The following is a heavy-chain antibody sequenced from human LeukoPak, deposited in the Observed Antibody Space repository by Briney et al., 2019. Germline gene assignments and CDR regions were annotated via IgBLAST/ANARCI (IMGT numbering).Heavy chain of an antibody. Sequence: ASVKVSCKASGYTFTNYYMHWVRQAPGQGLEWMGMINPSGSSTTYAQKFQVRVTMTTDTSTGTVYMQLSSLRSEDTAVYYCARGGRWSKSWGVTRVEDYWGQGTLVTVSS. V-gene: IGHV1-46*01. D-gene: IGHD2-21*02. CDR3: ARGGRWSKSWGVTRVEDY. CDR2: INPSGSST. J-gene: IGHJ4*02. CDR1: GYTFTNYY.